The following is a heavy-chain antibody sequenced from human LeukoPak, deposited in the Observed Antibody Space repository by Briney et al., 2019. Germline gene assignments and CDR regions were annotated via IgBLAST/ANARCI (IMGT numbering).Heavy chain of an antibody. Sequence: SETLSLTCTVSGGSISSGGYYWSWIRQHPGKGLEWIGYIYYSGSTYYNPSLKSRVTISVDTSKNQFSLKLSSATAADTAVYYCARGQEDYYQDWFDPWGQGTLVTVSS. V-gene: IGHV4-31*03. CDR2: IYYSGST. CDR1: GGSISSGGYY. J-gene: IGHJ5*02. D-gene: IGHD3-22*01. CDR3: ARGQEDYYQDWFDP.